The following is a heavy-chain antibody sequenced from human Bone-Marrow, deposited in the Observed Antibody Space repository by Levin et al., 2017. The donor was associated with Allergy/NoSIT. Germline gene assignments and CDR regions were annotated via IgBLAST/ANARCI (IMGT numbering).Heavy chain of an antibody. D-gene: IGHD2-2*01. CDR2: ISSSGSTI. CDR1: GFTFSDYY. J-gene: IGHJ5*02. CDR3: ARLIVLVPAATDNWFDP. V-gene: IGHV3-11*01. Sequence: LSLTCAASGFTFSDYYMSWIRQAPGKGLEWVSYISSSGSTIYYADSVKGRFTISRDNAKNSLYLQMNSLRAEDTAVYYCARLIVLVPAATDNWFDPWGQGTLVTVSS.